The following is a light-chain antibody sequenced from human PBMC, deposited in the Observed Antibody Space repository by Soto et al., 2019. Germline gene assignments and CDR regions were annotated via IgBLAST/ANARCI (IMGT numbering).Light chain of an antibody. CDR1: QSVSISS. CDR3: QQYGSSSYT. Sequence: EIVLTQSPGTLSLSPGERATLSCRASQSVSISSLAWYQQKPGQAPRLLIYSASSRATGIPDRFSGSGSGTDFTLTISRLEPEDFAVYYCQQYGSSSYTFGQWTNLEIK. J-gene: IGKJ2*01. V-gene: IGKV3-20*01. CDR2: SAS.